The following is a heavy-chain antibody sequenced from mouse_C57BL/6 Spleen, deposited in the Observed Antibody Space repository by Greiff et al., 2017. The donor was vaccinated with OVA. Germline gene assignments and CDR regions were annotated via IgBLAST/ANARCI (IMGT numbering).Heavy chain of an antibody. CDR2: IYPSDSET. V-gene: IGHV1-61*01. D-gene: IGHD2-4*01. CDR1: GYTFTSYW. CDR3: ARGGYDYDTDY. Sequence: QVQLQQPGAELVRPGSSVKLSCKASGYTFTSYWMDWVKQRPGQGLEWIGNIYPSDSETHYNQKFKDKATLTVDKSSSTAYMQLSSLTSEDSAVYYCARGGYDYDTDYWGQGTTLTVSS. J-gene: IGHJ2*01.